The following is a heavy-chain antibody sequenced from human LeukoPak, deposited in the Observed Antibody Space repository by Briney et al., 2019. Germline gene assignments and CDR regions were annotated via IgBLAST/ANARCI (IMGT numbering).Heavy chain of an antibody. CDR2: ISPSGGST. D-gene: IGHD5-24*01. Sequence: ASVKVSCKAFGYTFTSNYMHWVRQAPGQGPEWMGVISPSGGSTTYAQKFQCRVTLTREMSTSQDYLELSSLRSEDTAVYYCARDNSVRDEAWWFNPWGQGTLVTVSS. J-gene: IGHJ5*02. V-gene: IGHV1-46*01. CDR3: ARDNSVRDEAWWFNP. CDR1: GYTFTSNY.